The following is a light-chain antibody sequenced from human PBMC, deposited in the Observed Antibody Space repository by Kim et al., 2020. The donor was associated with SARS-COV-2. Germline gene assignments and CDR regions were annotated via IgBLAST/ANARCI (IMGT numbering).Light chain of an antibody. Sequence: DIQMTQSPSTLSASVGDRVTITCRASQSISSWLAWYQQKPGKAPKILIYKASSLESGVPTRFSGSGSGTEFTLTISSLQPDDFATYYCQQYNSQWTFGQGTKVDI. V-gene: IGKV1-5*03. CDR3: QQYNSQWT. CDR1: QSISSW. CDR2: KAS. J-gene: IGKJ1*01.